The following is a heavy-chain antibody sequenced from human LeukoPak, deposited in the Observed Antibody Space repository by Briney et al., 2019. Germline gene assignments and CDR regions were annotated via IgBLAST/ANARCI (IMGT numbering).Heavy chain of an antibody. Sequence: PGGSLRLSCAASGFTFSSYAMSWVRQAPGRGLEWVSAISGSGGSTYYADSVKGRFTISRDNSKNTLYLQMNSLRAEDTAVYYCAKDRLRFGESLGYWGQGTLVTVSS. J-gene: IGHJ4*02. CDR1: GFTFSSYA. D-gene: IGHD3-10*01. V-gene: IGHV3-23*01. CDR3: AKDRLRFGESLGY. CDR2: ISGSGGST.